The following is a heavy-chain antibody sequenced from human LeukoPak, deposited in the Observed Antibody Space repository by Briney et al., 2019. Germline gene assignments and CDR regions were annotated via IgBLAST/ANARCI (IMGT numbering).Heavy chain of an antibody. D-gene: IGHD4-23*01. V-gene: IGHV3-66*01. Sequence: GGSLRLSCAASGFTVSSNYMNWVRQTPGKGLEWVSVIHNDGSTYYSDSVRGRFTISRDNSKNTLYLQMNSLRAEDTALYYCARDRPYGGIGDFDCWGQGTLVTVSS. J-gene: IGHJ4*02. CDR2: IHNDGST. CDR1: GFTVSSNY. CDR3: ARDRPYGGIGDFDC.